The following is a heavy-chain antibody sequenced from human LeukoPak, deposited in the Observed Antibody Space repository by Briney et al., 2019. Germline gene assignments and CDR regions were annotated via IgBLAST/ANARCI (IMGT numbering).Heavy chain of an antibody. CDR3: ARAPSEIGGYYPEYFRH. D-gene: IGHD3-22*01. CDR1: GFTFSSYW. J-gene: IGHJ1*01. Sequence: GGSLRLSCAASGFTFSSYWMHWVRPAPGKGLVWFSRLKSDGSTRYADSVKGRFTISRDNAKNTVSLQMNSLRAEDTGVYYCARAPSEIGGYYPEYFRHWGQGTLVTVSP. V-gene: IGHV3-74*01. CDR2: LKSDGST.